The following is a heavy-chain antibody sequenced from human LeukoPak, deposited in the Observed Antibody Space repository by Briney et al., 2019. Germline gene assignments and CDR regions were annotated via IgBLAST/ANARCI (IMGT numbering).Heavy chain of an antibody. V-gene: IGHV3-33*01. D-gene: IGHD3-16*01. CDR2: IWYDGSNK. CDR1: GFTFSNYG. J-gene: IGHJ4*02. Sequence: PGGSLRLSCAASGFTFSNYGMHWVRQAPGKGLEWVAVIWYDGSNKYYGDSVKGRFTISRDNSKNTLYLQMNSLRAEDTAVYYCAREGGKYYFDYWGQGTLVTVSS. CDR3: AREGGKYYFDY.